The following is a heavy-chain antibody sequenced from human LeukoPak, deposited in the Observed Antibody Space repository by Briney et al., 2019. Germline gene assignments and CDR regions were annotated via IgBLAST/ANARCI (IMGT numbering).Heavy chain of an antibody. D-gene: IGHD3-22*01. V-gene: IGHV3-21*01. CDR2: ITGSGDET. CDR3: ARADSSAFYGMDV. CDR1: GPAFSRHA. Sequence: GGSLRLSCVASGPAFSRHAMTWVRQAPGKGLEWVSSITGSGDETYYADSVKGRFTISRDNAKNSLYLQMNSLRAEDTAVYYCARADSSAFYGMDVWGQGTTVTVSS. J-gene: IGHJ6*02.